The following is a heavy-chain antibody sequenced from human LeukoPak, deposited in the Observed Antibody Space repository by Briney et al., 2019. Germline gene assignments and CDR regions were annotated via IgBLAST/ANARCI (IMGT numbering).Heavy chain of an antibody. CDR1: GFTFSSYG. CDR2: ISYDGSNK. J-gene: IGHJ4*02. Sequence: PGGSLRLSCAASGFTFSSYGMHWVRQAPGKGLEWVAVISYDGSNKYYADSVKGRFTISRDNSKNTLYLQMNSLRSEDTAVYYCARGPPTITTTRFDYWGQGALVTVSS. CDR3: ARGPPTITTTRFDY. V-gene: IGHV3-30*03. D-gene: IGHD4-11*01.